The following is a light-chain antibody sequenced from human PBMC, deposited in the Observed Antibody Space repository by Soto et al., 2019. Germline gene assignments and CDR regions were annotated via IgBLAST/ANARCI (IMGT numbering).Light chain of an antibody. V-gene: IGKV1-27*01. CDR3: QRYNSAPLT. CDR1: QGMSNY. J-gene: IGKJ4*01. Sequence: DIQMTQSRSSLSASVGDRVTITCRASQGMSNYLAWYQQKPGKVPKLLIYAASTLQSGVPSRFSGSGSGTDFTLTISSLQPEDVATYYCQRYNSAPLTFGGGTKVDIK. CDR2: AAS.